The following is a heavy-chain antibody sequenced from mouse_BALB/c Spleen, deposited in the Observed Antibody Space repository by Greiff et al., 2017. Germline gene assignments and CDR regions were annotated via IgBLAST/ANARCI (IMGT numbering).Heavy chain of an antibody. CDR2: IDPSDSYT. Sequence: QVQLKQPGAELVKPGASVKMSCKASGYTFTSYWMHWVKQRPGQGLEWIGVIDPSDSYTSYNQKFKGKATLTVDTSSSTAYMQLSSLTSEDSAVYYCTNYGYDGGYWGQGTSVTVSS. D-gene: IGHD2-2*01. V-gene: IGHV1S127*01. CDR3: TNYGYDGGY. CDR1: GYTFTSYW. J-gene: IGHJ4*01.